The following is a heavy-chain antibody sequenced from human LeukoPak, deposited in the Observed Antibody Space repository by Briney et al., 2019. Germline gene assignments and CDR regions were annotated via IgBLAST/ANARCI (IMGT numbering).Heavy chain of an antibody. J-gene: IGHJ4*02. CDR2: INPNSGGT. Sequence: ASVKVSCKASGYTFTGYYMHWVRQAPGQGLEWMGWINPNSGGTNYAQKFQGRVTMTRDTSISTAYMELSRLRSDDTAVCYCARGDRITMIAVVFDYWGQGTLVTVSS. D-gene: IGHD3-22*01. V-gene: IGHV1-2*02. CDR3: ARGDRITMIAVVFDY. CDR1: GYTFTGYY.